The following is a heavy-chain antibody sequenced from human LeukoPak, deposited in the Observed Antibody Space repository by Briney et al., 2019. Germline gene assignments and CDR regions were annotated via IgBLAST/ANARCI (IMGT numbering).Heavy chain of an antibody. Sequence: GSLRLACAASGFTFGNAWMNWVCQAPGKGLEWVGRIKTKQDGGTTDYATPVKGRFTISRDDSRNTPYLQMNSLRTDDTAIYYCTAIREYCDSAGCYSPYFYYYMDVWGKGTTVAVSS. V-gene: IGHV3-15*01. CDR3: TAIREYCDSAGCYSPYFYYYMDV. CDR2: IKTKQDGGTT. D-gene: IGHD2-15*01. CDR1: GFTFGNAW. J-gene: IGHJ6*03.